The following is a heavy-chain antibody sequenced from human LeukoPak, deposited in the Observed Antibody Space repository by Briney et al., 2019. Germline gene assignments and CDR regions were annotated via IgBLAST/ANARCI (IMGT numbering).Heavy chain of an antibody. V-gene: IGHV3-21*01. Sequence: AGGSLRLSCAASGFTFSSYWMNWVRQAPGKGLEWVSSISSSSSYIYYADSVKGRFTISRDNAKNSLYLQMNSLRAEDTAVYYCAREAVGEQLGAFDYWGQGTLVTVSS. CDR2: ISSSSSYI. D-gene: IGHD6-13*01. J-gene: IGHJ4*02. CDR3: AREAVGEQLGAFDY. CDR1: GFTFSSYW.